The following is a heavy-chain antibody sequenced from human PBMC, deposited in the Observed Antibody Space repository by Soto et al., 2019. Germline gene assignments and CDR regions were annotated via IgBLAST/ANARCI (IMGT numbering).Heavy chain of an antibody. CDR1: GFSFTSYW. Sequence: GESLKISCKGSGFSFTSYWIGWVRQMPGKGLEWVGVIYPDDSDIIYSPSFQGQVTFSADKSINTAYLQWGSLKASDTAMYYCARQLLGSGTYYFDYWGQGTLVTVSS. V-gene: IGHV5-51*01. J-gene: IGHJ4*02. D-gene: IGHD3-10*01. CDR3: ARQLLGSGTYYFDY. CDR2: IYPDDSDI.